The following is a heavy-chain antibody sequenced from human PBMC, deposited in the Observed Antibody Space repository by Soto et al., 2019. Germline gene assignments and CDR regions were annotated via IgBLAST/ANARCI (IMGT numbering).Heavy chain of an antibody. CDR3: AHGSGWLSDY. CDR1: GFSLTSTAVG. J-gene: IGHJ4*02. D-gene: IGHD6-19*01. Sequence: QITPKESGPTLVKPTQTLTLTCSFSGFSLTSTAVGVNWIRQPPGKALEWLALIYWDDDNHFSPSLKSRLSVTKDTSKNQVVLTMTNMDPVDTATYYCAHGSGWLSDYWGQGILVTVSS. CDR2: IYWDDDN. V-gene: IGHV2-5*02.